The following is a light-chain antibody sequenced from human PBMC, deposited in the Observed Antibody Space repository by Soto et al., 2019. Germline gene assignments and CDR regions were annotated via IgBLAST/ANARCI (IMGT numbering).Light chain of an antibody. CDR1: QSVSSSY. CDR2: GAS. Sequence: EIVLTQSPGTLSLSPGERATLSCRASQSVSSSYLAWYQQKPGQAPRHLIYGASSRATGIPDRFSGSGSGTHFTLTISRLEPDDFAVYYCQQYGSSPRTFGQGTKVEIK. J-gene: IGKJ1*01. V-gene: IGKV3-20*01. CDR3: QQYGSSPRT.